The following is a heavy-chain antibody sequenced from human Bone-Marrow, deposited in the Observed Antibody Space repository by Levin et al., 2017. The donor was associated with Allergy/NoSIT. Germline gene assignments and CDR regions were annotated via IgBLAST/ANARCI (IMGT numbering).Heavy chain of an antibody. Sequence: PGGSLRLSCEASGFIFGTYGMHWVRQAPGKGLEWVAIIWYDGSTKFYAESVKGRFTISRDNSKDTLYLQMDSLRAEDTGVYYCAREPQSSSWNFDLWGQGSLVTVSS. CDR3: AREPQSSSWNFDL. V-gene: IGHV3-33*01. CDR1: GFIFGTYG. J-gene: IGHJ4*02. D-gene: IGHD6-13*01. CDR2: IWYDGSTK.